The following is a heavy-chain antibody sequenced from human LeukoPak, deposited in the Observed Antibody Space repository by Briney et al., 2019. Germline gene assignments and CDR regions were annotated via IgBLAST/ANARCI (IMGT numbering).Heavy chain of an antibody. J-gene: IGHJ4*02. Sequence: GESLKISRKSSGYRFTTYWIALVRPMPGKGLEWVGIIYPGDSDTRYSPSFQGQVTISANKSISTAYLQWSSLKASDTAMYYCARVAVAGPVEFDYWGQGTLVTVSS. V-gene: IGHV5-51*01. CDR1: GYRFTTYW. D-gene: IGHD6-19*01. CDR3: ARVAVAGPVEFDY. CDR2: IYPGDSDT.